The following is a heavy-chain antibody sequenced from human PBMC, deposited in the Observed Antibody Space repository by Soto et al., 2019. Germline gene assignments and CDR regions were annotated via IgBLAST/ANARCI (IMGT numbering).Heavy chain of an antibody. D-gene: IGHD3-22*01. Sequence: RGSLRLSCAASGFTFSDYYMTWVRQAPGKGLEWLSYISGGGGSTIYYADSVKGRFTISRDNAKKSLYLEMNSLRAEDTAVYYCARQRGYYDSSGLDYWGQGALVTVSS. CDR3: ARQRGYYDSSGLDY. J-gene: IGHJ4*02. V-gene: IGHV3-11*01. CDR2: ISGGGGSTI. CDR1: GFTFSDYY.